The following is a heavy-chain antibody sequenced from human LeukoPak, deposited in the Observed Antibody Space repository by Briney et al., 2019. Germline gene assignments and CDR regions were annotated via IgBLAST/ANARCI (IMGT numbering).Heavy chain of an antibody. D-gene: IGHD4-17*01. CDR3: ARLPNLHNPVFGPPPFTVNWFDP. CDR1: GGSISSSSYY. CDR2: FYYSGST. J-gene: IGHJ5*02. V-gene: IGHV4-39*01. Sequence: SETLSLTCTVSGGSISSSSYYWGWIRQPPGEGLEWIGSFYYSGSTYYNPSLKSRVTISVDTSKNQFSLKLSSVTAADTAVYYCARLPNLHNPVFGPPPFTVNWFDPWGQGTLVTVSS.